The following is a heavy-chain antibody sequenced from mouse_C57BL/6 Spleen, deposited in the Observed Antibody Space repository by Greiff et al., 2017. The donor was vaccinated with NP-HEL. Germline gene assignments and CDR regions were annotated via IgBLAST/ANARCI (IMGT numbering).Heavy chain of an antibody. CDR1: GFTFSDYG. Sequence: DVHLVESGGGLVKPGGSLKLSCAASGFTFSDYGMHWVRQAPEKGLEWVAYISSGSSTIYYADTVKGRFTISRDNAKNTLFLQMTRLRSEDTAMYYCARETPAWFAYWGQGTLVTVSA. CDR2: ISSGSSTI. CDR3: ARETPAWFAY. V-gene: IGHV5-17*01. J-gene: IGHJ3*01.